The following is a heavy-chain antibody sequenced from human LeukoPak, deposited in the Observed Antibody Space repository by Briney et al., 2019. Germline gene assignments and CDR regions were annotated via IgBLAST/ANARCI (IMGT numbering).Heavy chain of an antibody. CDR1: GGSIGSYY. D-gene: IGHD3-22*01. J-gene: IGHJ6*02. CDR2: IHYSGST. Sequence: PSETLSLTCTVSGGSIGSYYWNWIRQAPGKGLEWIGYIHYSGSTNHNSSLKSRLTISVDTSENQFSLKLSSVTAADTAVYYCARGVVNYYYAMDVWGQGTTVTVSS. CDR3: ARGVVNYYYAMDV. V-gene: IGHV4-59*12.